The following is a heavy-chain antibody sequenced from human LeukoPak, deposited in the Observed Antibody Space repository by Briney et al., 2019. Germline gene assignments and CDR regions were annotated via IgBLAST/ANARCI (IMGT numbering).Heavy chain of an antibody. V-gene: IGHV4-34*01. CDR2: INHSGST. Sequence: PSETLSLTCAVYGGSFSGYYWSWIRQPPGKGLEWIGEINHSGSTNYNPSLKSRVTISVDTSKNQFSLKLSSVTAADTAVYYCARRTKYYYGSGSYWPTWGQGTLVTVSP. J-gene: IGHJ5*02. CDR1: GGSFSGYY. D-gene: IGHD3-10*01. CDR3: ARRTKYYYGSGSYWPT.